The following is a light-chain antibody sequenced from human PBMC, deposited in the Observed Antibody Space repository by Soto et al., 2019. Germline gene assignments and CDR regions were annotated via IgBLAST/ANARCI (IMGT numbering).Light chain of an antibody. CDR2: DVS. Sequence: DIQMTHSPSTLSVSIGDRVTITCRASQSISTYLGWYQQKPGKAPNLLIYDVSRLESGVPSRFSGSGSGTDFTLTISSLQADDFATYYCQQYNTYSSWTFGQGPKVDIK. J-gene: IGKJ1*01. CDR1: QSISTY. V-gene: IGKV1-5*01. CDR3: QQYNTYSSWT.